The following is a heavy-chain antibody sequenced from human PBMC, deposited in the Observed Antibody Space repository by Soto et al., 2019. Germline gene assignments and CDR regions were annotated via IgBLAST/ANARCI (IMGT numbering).Heavy chain of an antibody. V-gene: IGHV3-7*05. CDR2: IKQDGSEK. Sequence: GGSLRLSCAASGFPFSNYCMSWVRQAPGKGLEWVANIKQDGSEKYYVDSVKGRFTISRDNAKNSLYLQMNSLRAEDTAVYYCARDRAVGALDYWGQGTLVTVPQ. CDR3: ARDRAVGALDY. J-gene: IGHJ4*02. D-gene: IGHD1-26*01. CDR1: GFPFSNYC.